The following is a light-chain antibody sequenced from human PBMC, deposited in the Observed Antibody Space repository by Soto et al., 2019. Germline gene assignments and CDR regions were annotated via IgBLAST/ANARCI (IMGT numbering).Light chain of an antibody. J-gene: IGLJ1*01. CDR3: SSYTSSSTFV. Sequence: QSALTQPASVSGSPGRSITISCTGTSSDIGAYNYVSWSQQHPGKAPQLMIYEVSNRPSGVSNRFSGSKSGNTASLTISGLQAEDEADYYCSSYTSSSTFVFGTAKKVTV. V-gene: IGLV2-14*01. CDR1: SSDIGAYNY. CDR2: EVS.